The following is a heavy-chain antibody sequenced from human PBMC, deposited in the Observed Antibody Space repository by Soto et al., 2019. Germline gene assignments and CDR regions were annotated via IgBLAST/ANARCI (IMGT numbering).Heavy chain of an antibody. CDR2: IIPIFGTA. Sequence: ASVKVSCKASGYTFTDYAILWVRQAPGQGLEWMGGIIPIFGTANYAQKFQGRVTITADESTSTAYMELSSLRSEDTAVYYCARAGDGRGPDAFDIWGQGAMVTVSS. CDR3: ARAGDGRGPDAFDI. D-gene: IGHD3-10*01. CDR1: GYTFTDYA. V-gene: IGHV1-69*13. J-gene: IGHJ3*02.